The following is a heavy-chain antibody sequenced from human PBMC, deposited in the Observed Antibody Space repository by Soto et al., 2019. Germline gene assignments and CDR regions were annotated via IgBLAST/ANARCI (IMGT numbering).Heavy chain of an antibody. Sequence: QVQLQQWGAGLLKPSETLSLTCAVYGGSFSGYYWSWIRQPPGKGLEWIGEINHSGSTNYNPSLKSRVTISVDKSKNQFSLKLSSVTAADTAVYYCARGRGYCSGGSCYWFDPWGQGTLVTVSS. J-gene: IGHJ5*02. V-gene: IGHV4-34*01. CDR1: GGSFSGYY. D-gene: IGHD2-15*01. CDR2: INHSGST. CDR3: ARGRGYCSGGSCYWFDP.